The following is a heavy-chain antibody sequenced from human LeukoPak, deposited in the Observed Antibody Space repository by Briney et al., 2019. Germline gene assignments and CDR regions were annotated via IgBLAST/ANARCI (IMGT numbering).Heavy chain of an antibody. CDR1: ADSMTSHY. D-gene: IGHD3-22*01. J-gene: IGHJ3*02. V-gene: IGHV4-59*11. CDR2: IYSSGST. CDR3: ARGPTRMTAVDDHEAFDI. Sequence: SEILSLTCSVSADSMTSHYWSWIRQPPGKALEWIGYIYSSGSTNYIPSLKSRVTLLVDTSKNQFSLKLSSVTAADTAMYYCARGPTRMTAVDDHEAFDIWGQGTMVTVSS.